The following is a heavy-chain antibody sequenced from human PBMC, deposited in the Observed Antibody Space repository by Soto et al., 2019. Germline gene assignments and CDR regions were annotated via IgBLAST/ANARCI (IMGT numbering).Heavy chain of an antibody. CDR3: ARSLEAAGTQNY. J-gene: IGHJ4*02. V-gene: IGHV1-3*01. D-gene: IGHD6-13*01. Sequence: ASVKVSGKASGYTFTSYAMHWVRQAPGQRLEWMGWINAGNGNTKYSQKFQGRVTITRDTSASTAYMELSSLRSEDTAVYYCARSLEAAGTQNYWGQGTLVTVSS. CDR1: GYTFTSYA. CDR2: INAGNGNT.